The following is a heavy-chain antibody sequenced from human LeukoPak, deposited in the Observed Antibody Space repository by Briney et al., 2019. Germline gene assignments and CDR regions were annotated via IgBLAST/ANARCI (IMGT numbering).Heavy chain of an antibody. CDR2: IYHSGST. D-gene: IGHD3-22*01. Sequence: PSETLSLTCAVSGYSISSGYYWGWIRQPPGKGLEWIGSIYHSGSTYYNPSLKSRVTISVDTSKNQLSLKLSSVTAADTAVYYCARQLNYDSSGYYYWGQGTLVTVSS. J-gene: IGHJ4*02. CDR1: GYSISSGYY. CDR3: ARQLNYDSSGYYY. V-gene: IGHV4-38-2*01.